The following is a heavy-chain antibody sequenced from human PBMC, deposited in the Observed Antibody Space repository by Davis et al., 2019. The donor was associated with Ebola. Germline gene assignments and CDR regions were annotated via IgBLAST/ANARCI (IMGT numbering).Heavy chain of an antibody. CDR1: GGSISSGDYY. CDR2: IYYSGTT. Sequence: SETLSLTCTVSGGSISSGDYYWSWIRQHPREGLESIGYIYYSGTTYYNPSLRSRVTISVDTSKNQFSLKLTSVTAGDTAVYYCARDSPLGIGMDVWGKGTTVTVSS. J-gene: IGHJ6*04. V-gene: IGHV4-31*03. CDR3: ARDSPLGIGMDV.